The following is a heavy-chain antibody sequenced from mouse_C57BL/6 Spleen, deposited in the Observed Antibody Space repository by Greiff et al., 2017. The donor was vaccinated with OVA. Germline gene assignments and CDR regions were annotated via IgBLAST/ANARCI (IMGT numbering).Heavy chain of an antibody. CDR2: IYPGSGST. CDR3: ARGPYGYDLDY. CDR1: GYTFTSYW. V-gene: IGHV1-55*01. D-gene: IGHD2-2*01. Sequence: QVHVKQSGAELVKPGASVKMSCKASGYTFTSYWITWVKQRPGQGLEWIGDIYPGSGSTNYNEKFKSKATLTVDTSSSTAYMQLSSLTSEDSAVYYCARGPYGYDLDYWGQGTTLTVSS. J-gene: IGHJ2*01.